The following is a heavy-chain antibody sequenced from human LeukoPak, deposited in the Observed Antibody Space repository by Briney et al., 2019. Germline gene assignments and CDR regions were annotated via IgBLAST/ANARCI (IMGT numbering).Heavy chain of an antibody. J-gene: IGHJ4*02. Sequence: GASVKVSCKASGYTFTSYGISWVRQAPGQGLEWMGWISAYNGNTNYAQKLQGRVTMTTDTSTSTAYMELRSLRSDDTAVYYCARSYYYDSSDYLWEDYWGQGTLVTVSS. V-gene: IGHV1-18*01. D-gene: IGHD3-22*01. CDR1: GYTFTSYG. CDR3: ARSYYYDSSDYLWEDY. CDR2: ISAYNGNT.